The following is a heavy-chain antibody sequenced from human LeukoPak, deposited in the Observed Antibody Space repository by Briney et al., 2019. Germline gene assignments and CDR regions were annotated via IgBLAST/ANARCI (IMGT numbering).Heavy chain of an antibody. CDR2: ITPTSSKTHI. D-gene: IGHD6-13*01. V-gene: IGHV3-21*01. CDR1: GFTFKTYS. Sequence: GGSLRLSCAASGFTFKTYSMNWVRQAPGKGLEWVSSITPTSSKTHIYYADSVKGRFTISRDNSKNTLYLQMNSLRAEDTAVYYCARAGQQLYYYGMDVWGQGTTVTVSS. CDR3: ARAGQQLYYYGMDV. J-gene: IGHJ6*02.